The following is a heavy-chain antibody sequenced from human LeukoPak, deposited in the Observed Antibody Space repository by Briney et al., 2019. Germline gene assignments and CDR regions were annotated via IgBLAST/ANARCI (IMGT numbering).Heavy chain of an antibody. CDR3: AKGGYDYVAIGYFDY. Sequence: SETLSLTCTVSGGSISNYYWSWIRQPPGRGLEWIGYIYYSGSTNYNPSFKSRVIISLDTSKNQFSLKLSSVTAADTAVYYCAKGGYDYVAIGYFDYWGQGTLVTVSA. V-gene: IGHV4-59*01. J-gene: IGHJ4*02. D-gene: IGHD5-12*01. CDR1: GGSISNYY. CDR2: IYYSGST.